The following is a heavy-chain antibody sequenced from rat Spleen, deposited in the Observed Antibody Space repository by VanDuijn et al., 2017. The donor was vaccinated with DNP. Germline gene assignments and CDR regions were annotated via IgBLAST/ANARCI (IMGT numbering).Heavy chain of an antibody. V-gene: IGHV5S13*01. CDR1: GFTFNNFE. Sequence: EVYLVESGGGLVQPGRSLKLSCGASGFTFNNFEMAWVRQTPTRGLEWVASIGTVGGSTYFLDSVNGRFTVSRDDARNTLYLQMDSLRSEDTATYYCTRVASNWFFHWGQGTLVTVSS. CDR2: IGTVGGST. CDR3: TRVASNWFFH. J-gene: IGHJ3*01.